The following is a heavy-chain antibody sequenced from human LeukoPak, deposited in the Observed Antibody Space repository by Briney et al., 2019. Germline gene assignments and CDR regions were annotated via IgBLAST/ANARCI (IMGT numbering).Heavy chain of an antibody. CDR2: IFYTGTT. CDR3: ARIDYSALSHAFDI. D-gene: IGHD4/OR15-4a*01. V-gene: IGHV4-59*08. CDR1: GGSISNYY. J-gene: IGHJ3*02. Sequence: SETLSLTCTVSGGSISNYYWSWIRQPPGKGLEWIGYIFYTGTTNYNFSLKSRLTISVDTSKNQFSLRLTSVTAADTAVYYCARIDYSALSHAFDIWGQGTTVTVSS.